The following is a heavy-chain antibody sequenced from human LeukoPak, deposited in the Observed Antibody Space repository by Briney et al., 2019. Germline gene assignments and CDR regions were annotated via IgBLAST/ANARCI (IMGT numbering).Heavy chain of an antibody. V-gene: IGHV1-8*03. CDR3: ARGFCSGGSCSRGWFDP. CDR1: GYTFTSYD. J-gene: IGHJ5*02. Sequence: ASVKVSCKASGYTFTSYDINWVRQATGQGLEWMGWMNPNSGNTGYAQKFQGRVTITRNTSISTAYMELSSLRSEDTAVYYCARGFCSGGSCSRGWFDPWGQGTLVTVSS. CDR2: MNPNSGNT. D-gene: IGHD2-15*01.